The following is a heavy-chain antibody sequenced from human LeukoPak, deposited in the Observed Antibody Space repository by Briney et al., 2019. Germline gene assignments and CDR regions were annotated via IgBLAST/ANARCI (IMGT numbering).Heavy chain of an antibody. D-gene: IGHD5-18*01. CDR1: GFTFSSYW. Sequence: GGSLRLSCAASGFTFSSYWMHWVRQAPGKGLEWVSAISGSGGSTYYADSVKGRFTISRDNSKNTLYLQMNSLRAEDTAVYYCARTGKRGYSYGYDYWGQGTLVTVSS. V-gene: IGHV3-23*01. CDR2: ISGSGGST. J-gene: IGHJ4*02. CDR3: ARTGKRGYSYGYDY.